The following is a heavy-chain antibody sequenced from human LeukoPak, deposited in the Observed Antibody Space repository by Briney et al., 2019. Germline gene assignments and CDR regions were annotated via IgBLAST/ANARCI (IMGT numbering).Heavy chain of an antibody. CDR2: TYSRSKLYN. V-gene: IGHV6-1*01. CDR3: ARGTSSGWYYSFDY. Sequence: SQTLSLTCAISGDSVSSNSAAWNWIRQSPSRGLEWLGRTYSRSKLYNDYAVSVKSRMTINPDTSKNQFSLQLNSVTPEDTAVYYCARGTSSGWYYSFDYWGQGTLVTVSS. CDR1: GDSVSSNSAA. J-gene: IGHJ4*02. D-gene: IGHD6-19*01.